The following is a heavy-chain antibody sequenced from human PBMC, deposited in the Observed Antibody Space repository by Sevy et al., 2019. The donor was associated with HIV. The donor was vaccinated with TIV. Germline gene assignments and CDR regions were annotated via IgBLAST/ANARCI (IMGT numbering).Heavy chain of an antibody. V-gene: IGHV3-23*01. J-gene: IGHJ4*02. CDR2: ISTRGAKT. Sequence: GGSLRLSCAASGVTFSNYAMSWVRQAPGKGLEWVSTISTRGAKTYYADSVKGRFTISRDNSENTVYLQVNSLRAEDTAVYYCAKDRGYNESSSHTLGYEWGQGTLVTVSS. CDR3: AKDRGYNESSSHTLGYE. CDR1: GVTFSNYA. D-gene: IGHD3-22*01.